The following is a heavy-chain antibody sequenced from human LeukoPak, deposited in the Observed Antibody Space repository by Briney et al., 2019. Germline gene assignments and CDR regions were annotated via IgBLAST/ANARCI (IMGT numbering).Heavy chain of an antibody. CDR2: IYYSGST. V-gene: IGHV4-59*12. CDR1: TGSITSYY. Sequence: SETLSLTCTVSTGSITSYYWSWIRQPPGKALEWIGFIYYSGSTNYNPSLTSRVTISVDTSKNQFSLKLSSVTAADTAVYYCARDRPADSSPYFDYWGQGTLVTVSS. CDR3: ARDRPADSSPYFDY. J-gene: IGHJ4*02. D-gene: IGHD6-6*01.